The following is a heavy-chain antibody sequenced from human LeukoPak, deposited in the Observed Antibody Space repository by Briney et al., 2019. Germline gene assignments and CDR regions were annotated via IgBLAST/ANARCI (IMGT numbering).Heavy chain of an antibody. Sequence: PGGSLRLSCAASGFTFSSYNMNWVRQTPGQGLEWVSSISSSQSDTQYADSLEGRFTISRDNAKNTLYLQLNSLRAEDTAVYFCAREVGSGWMFFDLWGEGTLVTVSS. CDR3: AREVGSGWMFFDL. J-gene: IGHJ4*02. D-gene: IGHD6-19*01. CDR2: ISSSQSDT. V-gene: IGHV3-21*04. CDR1: GFTFSSYN.